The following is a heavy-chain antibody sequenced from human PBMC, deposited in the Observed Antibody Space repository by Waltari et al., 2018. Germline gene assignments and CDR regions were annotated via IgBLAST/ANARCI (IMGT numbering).Heavy chain of an antibody. D-gene: IGHD6-19*01. V-gene: IGHV4-59*11. CDR2: IDYSGCT. Sequence: QVQLQESGPGLVKPSETLSLTCTVSGGSISSHYWSWIRQPPGKGLGWIGDIDYSGCTNYNPSLKSRVTISVDTSKNQFSLKLSSVTAADTAVYYCARGSSQWLVLDYWGQGTLVTVSS. J-gene: IGHJ4*02. CDR3: ARGSSQWLVLDY. CDR1: GGSISSHY.